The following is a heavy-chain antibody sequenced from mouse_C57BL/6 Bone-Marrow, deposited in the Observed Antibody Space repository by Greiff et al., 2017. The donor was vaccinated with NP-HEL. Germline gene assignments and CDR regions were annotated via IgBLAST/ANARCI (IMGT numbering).Heavy chain of an antibody. V-gene: IGHV1-5*01. CDR3: TNFYDGYFSLFAY. Sequence: EVQLQQSGTVLARPGASVKMSCKTSGYTFTSYWMHWVKQRPGQGLEWIGAIYPGNSDTSYNQKFKGKAKLTAVTSASTAYMELSSLTNEDSAVYYCTNFYDGYFSLFAYWGQGTLVTVSA. J-gene: IGHJ3*01. CDR2: IYPGNSDT. CDR1: GYTFTSYW. D-gene: IGHD2-3*01.